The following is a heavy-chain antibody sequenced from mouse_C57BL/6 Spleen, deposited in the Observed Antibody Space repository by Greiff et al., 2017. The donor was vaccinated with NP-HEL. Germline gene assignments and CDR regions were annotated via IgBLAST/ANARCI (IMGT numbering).Heavy chain of an antibody. CDR3: ARNLNYYGSSYVDY. J-gene: IGHJ2*01. V-gene: IGHV1-55*01. CDR2: IYPGSGST. CDR1: GYTFTSYW. Sequence: VQLQQPGAELVKPGASVKMSCKASGYTFTSYWITWVKQRPGQGLEWIGDIYPGSGSTNYNEKFKSKATLTVDTSSSTAYMQLSSLTSEDSAVYYCARNLNYYGSSYVDYWGQGTTLTVSS. D-gene: IGHD1-1*01.